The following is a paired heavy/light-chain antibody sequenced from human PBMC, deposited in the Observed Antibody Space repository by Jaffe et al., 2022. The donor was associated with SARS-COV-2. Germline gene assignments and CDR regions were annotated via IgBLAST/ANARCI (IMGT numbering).Light chain of an antibody. CDR1: QGISNY. J-gene: IGKJ3*01. Sequence: DIQMTQSPSSLSASVGDRVTITCRASQGISNYLAWYQQKPGKVPKLLIYAASTLQSGVPSRFSGSGSGTDFTLTISSLQPEDVATYYCQKYNSAPFTFGPGTKVDIK. V-gene: IGKV1-27*01. CDR2: AAS. CDR3: QKYNSAPFT.
Heavy chain of an antibody. CDR2: INPSGGST. CDR3: ARETKKGYYDSSGYLY. Sequence: QVQLVQSGAEVKKPGASVKVSCKASGYTFTSYYMHWVRQAPGQGLEWMGIINPSGGSTSYAQKFQGRVTMTRDTSTSTVYMELSSLRSEDTAVYYCARETKKGYYDSSGYLYWGQGTLVTVSS. D-gene: IGHD3-22*01. CDR1: GYTFTSYY. J-gene: IGHJ4*02. V-gene: IGHV1-46*01.